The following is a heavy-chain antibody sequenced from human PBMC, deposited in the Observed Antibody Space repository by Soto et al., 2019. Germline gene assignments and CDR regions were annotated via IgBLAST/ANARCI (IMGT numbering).Heavy chain of an antibody. D-gene: IGHD6-13*01. CDR2: IWYDGSNK. CDR3: AREGSSWYYYYYGMDV. J-gene: IGHJ6*02. Sequence: QVQLVESGGDVVQPGRSLRLSCAASGFTFSSYGMHWVRQAPGKGLEWVAGIWYDGSNKYYADSVKGRFTISRDNSKNTLYLQMNSLRAEDTAVYYCAREGSSWYYYYYGMDVWGQGTTVTVSS. V-gene: IGHV3-33*01. CDR1: GFTFSSYG.